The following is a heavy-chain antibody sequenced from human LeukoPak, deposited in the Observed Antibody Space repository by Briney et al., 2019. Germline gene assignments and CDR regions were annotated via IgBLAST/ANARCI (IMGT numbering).Heavy chain of an antibody. V-gene: IGHV4-39*07. Sequence: SETLSLTCTVSGGSISSSSYYWGWIRQPPGKGLEWIGSIYYSGSTYYNPSLKSRVTISVDTSRNQFSLKLSSVTAADTAVYYCARDSYYYDSSGYYRFDYWGQGTLVTVSS. CDR3: ARDSYYYDSSGYYRFDY. J-gene: IGHJ4*02. D-gene: IGHD3-22*01. CDR1: GGSISSSSYY. CDR2: IYYSGST.